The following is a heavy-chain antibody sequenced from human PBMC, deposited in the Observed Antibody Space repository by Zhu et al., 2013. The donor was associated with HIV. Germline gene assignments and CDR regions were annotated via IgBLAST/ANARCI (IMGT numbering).Heavy chain of an antibody. Sequence: QVTVMQSEAVVKKPGSSVRVSCKSTGGSFSHYAMNWVRQVPGQGFEWMGGIIPAFGVLNYAQRFQGRITISASKSTAFLTLSSLTLPDTALYYCVLRPKYSHPSDGHLPFDYWGLGTLVTVAS. CDR1: GGSFSHYA. CDR3: VLRPKYSHPSDGHLPFDY. J-gene: IGHJ4*02. V-gene: IGHV1-69*17. CDR2: IIPAFGVL. D-gene: IGHD6-6*01.